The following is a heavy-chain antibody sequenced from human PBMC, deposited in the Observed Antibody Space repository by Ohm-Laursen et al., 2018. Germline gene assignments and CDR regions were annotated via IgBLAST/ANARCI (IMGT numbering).Heavy chain of an antibody. Sequence: SLRLSCAASGFTFSTYWMNWFRQAPGKGLESVASINQDGGEKYFVDSVKGRFTISRDNAKNSLYLQMNSLRAEDTAVYYCARATFGELFYYFDYWGQGTLVTVSS. J-gene: IGHJ4*02. CDR1: GFTFSTYW. V-gene: IGHV3-7*01. D-gene: IGHD3-10*01. CDR2: INQDGGEK. CDR3: ARATFGELFYYFDY.